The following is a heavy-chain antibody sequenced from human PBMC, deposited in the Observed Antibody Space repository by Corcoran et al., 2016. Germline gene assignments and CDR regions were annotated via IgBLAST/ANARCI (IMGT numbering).Heavy chain of an antibody. CDR1: GFTVSSNY. Sequence: EVQLVESGGGLIQPGGSLRLSCAASGFTVSSNYMSWVRQAPGKGLEWVSVIYSGGSTYYADSVKGRFTISRDNSKNTLYLQMNSLRAEDTAVYYCARGGYDFWSGYYGDLWGQGTTVTVSS. V-gene: IGHV3-53*01. CDR2: IYSGGST. CDR3: ARGGYDFWSGYYGDL. J-gene: IGHJ6*02. D-gene: IGHD3-3*01.